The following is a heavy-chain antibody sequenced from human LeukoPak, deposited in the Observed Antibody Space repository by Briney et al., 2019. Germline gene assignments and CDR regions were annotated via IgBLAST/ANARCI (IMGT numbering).Heavy chain of an antibody. V-gene: IGHV4-34*01. J-gene: IGHJ4*02. D-gene: IGHD6-19*01. Sequence: SETLSLTCAVYGGSYSGYYWSWIRQPPGKGLEWIGEINHSGSTNYNPSLKSRVTISVDTSKNQFSLKLSSVTAADTAVYYCARARGAVAGYFDFWGQGTLVTVSS. CDR2: INHSGST. CDR3: ARARGAVAGYFDF. CDR1: GGSYSGYY.